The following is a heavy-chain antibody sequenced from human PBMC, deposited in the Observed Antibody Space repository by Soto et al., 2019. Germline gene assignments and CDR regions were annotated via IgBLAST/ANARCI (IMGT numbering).Heavy chain of an antibody. V-gene: IGHV3-74*01. J-gene: IGHJ4*02. D-gene: IGHD3-3*01. CDR1: RFSLISNY. CDR3: ARDLSLTN. CDR2: INSDGSST. Sequence: PGGSLRLSCEASRFSLISNYAMSWVRQAPGKGLVWVSRINSDGSSTSYADSVKGRFTISRDNAKNTLYLQMNSLRAEDTAVYYCARDLSLTNWGQGTLVTVSS.